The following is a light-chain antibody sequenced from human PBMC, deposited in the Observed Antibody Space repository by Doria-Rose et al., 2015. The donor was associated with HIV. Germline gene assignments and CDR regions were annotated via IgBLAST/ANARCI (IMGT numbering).Light chain of an antibody. V-gene: IGKV3-20*01. CDR2: DGS. J-gene: IGKJ1*01. Sequence: TQSPGTLSLSPGEGATLSCKASQSFSSTYLAWYQQKPGQAPSLLIYDGSTRATGIPDRFSASGSGTDFTLTINRLGPEDFALYYCHQYGTSWTFGQGTKVEI. CDR1: QSFSSTY. CDR3: HQYGTSWT.